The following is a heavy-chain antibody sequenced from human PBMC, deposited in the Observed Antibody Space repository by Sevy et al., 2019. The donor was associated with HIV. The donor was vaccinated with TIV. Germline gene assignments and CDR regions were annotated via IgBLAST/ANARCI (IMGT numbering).Heavy chain of an antibody. Sequence: ASVKVSCKVSGYTLTQLSMHWVRLTPGKGLEWMASFDPEDAKKVYSQKFQGELSLTEDTSTHTAYMELSSLRSEDTAVYYCATTKDYYESSGDPFDYWGQGTLVTVSS. V-gene: IGHV1-24*01. D-gene: IGHD3-22*01. CDR3: ATTKDYYESSGDPFDY. J-gene: IGHJ4*02. CDR1: GYTLTQLS. CDR2: FDPEDAKK.